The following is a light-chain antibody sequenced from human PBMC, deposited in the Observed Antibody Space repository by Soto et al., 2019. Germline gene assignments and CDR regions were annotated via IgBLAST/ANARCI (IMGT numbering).Light chain of an antibody. CDR2: EVT. CDR1: SSDVGGYNH. CDR3: SSHTASTTRI. V-gene: IGLV2-14*01. Sequence: QSALTQPASVSGSPGQSITISCTGTSSDVGGYNHVSWYQHHPDKAPKRIIYEVTKRPSGVSNRFSGSKSGDTASLTISGLQAEDEADYYCSSHTASTTRIFGTGTKLTVL. J-gene: IGLJ1*01.